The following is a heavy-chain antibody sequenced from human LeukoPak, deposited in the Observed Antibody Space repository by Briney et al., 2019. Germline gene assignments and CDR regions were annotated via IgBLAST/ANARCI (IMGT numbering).Heavy chain of an antibody. V-gene: IGHV4-34*01. J-gene: IGHJ4*02. Sequence: SETLSLTCTVSGGSISGYYWSWIRQPPGKGLEWIGEINHSGSTNYNPSLKSRVTISVDTSKNQFSLKLSSVTAADTAVYYCARGRRYSSSWHKVGYYFDYWGQGTLVTVSS. D-gene: IGHD6-13*01. CDR3: ARGRRYSSSWHKVGYYFDY. CDR2: INHSGST. CDR1: GGSISGYY.